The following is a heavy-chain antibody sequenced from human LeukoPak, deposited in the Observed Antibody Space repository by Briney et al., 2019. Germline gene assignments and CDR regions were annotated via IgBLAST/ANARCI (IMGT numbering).Heavy chain of an antibody. Sequence: PGGSLRLSCAASGFTFSVYDMYWIRQSPGKGLECVSVISRGGISYYADSVKGRFTISRDNSKNTLYLQMNSLRAEGTAVYYCSKKGQADDDGKPDWGQGTLVTVSP. V-gene: IGHV3-23*01. D-gene: IGHD1-1*01. J-gene: IGHJ4*02. CDR1: GFTFSVYD. CDR3: SKKGQADDDGKPD. CDR2: ISRGGIS.